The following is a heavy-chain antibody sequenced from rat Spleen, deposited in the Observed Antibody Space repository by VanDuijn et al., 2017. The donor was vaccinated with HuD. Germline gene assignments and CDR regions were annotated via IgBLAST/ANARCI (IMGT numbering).Heavy chain of an antibody. V-gene: IGHV5-7*01. J-gene: IGHJ2*01. CDR1: GFTFSDYN. CDR3: ARRHYGYTDYFDY. CDR2: ISYGDSSGHSST. D-gene: IGHD1-9*01. Sequence: EVRLVESGGGLVQPGRSLKLSCAASGFTFSDYNMAWVRQAPKKGLEWVATISYGDSSGHSSTYYRDSVKGRFTISRDNAKSTLSLQMDSLRSEDTATFYCARRHYGYTDYFDYWGQGVMVTVSS.